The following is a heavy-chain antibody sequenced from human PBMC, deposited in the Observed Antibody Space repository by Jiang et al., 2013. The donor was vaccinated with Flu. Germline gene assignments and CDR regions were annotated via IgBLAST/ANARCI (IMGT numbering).Heavy chain of an antibody. D-gene: IGHD2/OR15-2a*01. Sequence: WMSWVRQAPGKGLEWVGRIKSKTDGGTTDYAAPVKGRFTISRDDSKNTLYLQMNSLKTEDTAVYYCTTEIGPDYYYYGMDVWGKGTTVTVSS. J-gene: IGHJ6*04. CDR3: TTEIGPDYYYYGMDV. CDR2: IKSKTDGGTT. V-gene: IGHV3-15*01. CDR1: W.